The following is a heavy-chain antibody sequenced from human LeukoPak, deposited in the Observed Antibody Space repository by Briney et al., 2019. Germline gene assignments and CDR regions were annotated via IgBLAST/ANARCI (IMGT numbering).Heavy chain of an antibody. CDR2: IDPYGGDT. V-gene: IGHV3-74*01. CDR3: ARGPYYYDSVGHPDN. J-gene: IGHJ3*02. Sequence: PGGSLSLTCGASGFSFISYWMHWVRQTPEKRLVWVSYIDPYGGDTNYADSVKGRFTISRDNDKNTLYLQMNSLRVDDTAVYFCARGPYYYDSVGHPDNWGHGTMVTVSS. CDR1: GFSFISYW. D-gene: IGHD3-22*01.